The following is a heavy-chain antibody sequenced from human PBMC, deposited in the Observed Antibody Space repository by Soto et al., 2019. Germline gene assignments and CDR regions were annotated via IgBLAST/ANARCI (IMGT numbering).Heavy chain of an antibody. V-gene: IGHV4-59*01. Sequence: QVQLQESGPRLVKPSETLSLTCSVSGDSISSYYWSWIRQPPGKGLEWIWYIYYSGSTNYNPSFKSRFTISVDTPTNQFSLKLTSVTAADTAVYYCARGVATIGPWGQGTLVTVSS. CDR3: ARGVATIGP. J-gene: IGHJ5*02. CDR2: IYYSGST. D-gene: IGHD5-12*01. CDR1: GDSISSYY.